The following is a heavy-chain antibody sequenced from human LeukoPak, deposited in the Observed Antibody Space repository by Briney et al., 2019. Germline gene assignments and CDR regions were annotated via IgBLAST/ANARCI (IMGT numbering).Heavy chain of an antibody. CDR1: GFTFSSYA. CDR3: ASYIVVVPAAIRYFDY. CDR2: ISGSGGST. Sequence: GGSLRLSCAASGFTFSSYAMSWVRQAPGKGLEWVSAISGSGGSTYYADSVKGRFTISRDNSENTLYLQMNSLRAEDTAVYYCASYIVVVPAAIRYFDYWGQGTLVTVSS. J-gene: IGHJ4*02. V-gene: IGHV3-23*01. D-gene: IGHD2-2*01.